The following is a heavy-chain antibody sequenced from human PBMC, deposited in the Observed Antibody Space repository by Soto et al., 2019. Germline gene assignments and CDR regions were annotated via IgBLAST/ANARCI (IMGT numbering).Heavy chain of an antibody. CDR2: IRHSGGT. CDR3: TRKTGRYAPFDD. CDR1: GYSISGDNW. D-gene: IGHD3-9*01. V-gene: IGHV4-28*01. J-gene: IGHJ4*02. Sequence: QVQLRESGPGLVKPSDTLSLTCAVSGYSISGDNWWGWIRQTPGKGLEWIGYIRHSGGTHYNPSPERGVTLTVDTSKKQFARKLTSVTAADAGVYYCTRKTGRYAPFDDWGQGTLVTVSS.